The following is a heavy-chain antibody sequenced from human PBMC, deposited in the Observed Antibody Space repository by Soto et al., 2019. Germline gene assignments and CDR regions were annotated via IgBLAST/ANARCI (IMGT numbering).Heavy chain of an antibody. D-gene: IGHD6-6*01. CDR1: GGSISSGDYY. CDR2: IYYSGST. CDR3: AREATIAARLDS. V-gene: IGHV4-30-4*01. Sequence: QVQLQESGPGLVKPSQTLSLTCTVSGGSISSGDYYWSWLRQPPGKGLEWIGYIYYSGSTYYNPSLKSRVTISVDTAKTQFPLKLSSVTAADTAVYYCAREATIAARLDSWGQGTLVTVSS. J-gene: IGHJ4*02.